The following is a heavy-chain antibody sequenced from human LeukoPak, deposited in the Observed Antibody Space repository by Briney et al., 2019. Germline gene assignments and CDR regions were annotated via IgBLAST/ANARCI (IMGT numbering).Heavy chain of an antibody. CDR2: IYTSGST. Sequence: SETLSLTCTVSGGSISSYYWSWIRQPAGKGLEWIGRIYTSGSTNYNPSLKSRVTISVDTSKNQFSLKLSSVTAADTAVYYCARTPRFCSSTSCREDYWGQGTLVTVSS. V-gene: IGHV4-4*07. J-gene: IGHJ4*02. CDR3: ARTPRFCSSTSCREDY. CDR1: GGSISSYY. D-gene: IGHD2-2*01.